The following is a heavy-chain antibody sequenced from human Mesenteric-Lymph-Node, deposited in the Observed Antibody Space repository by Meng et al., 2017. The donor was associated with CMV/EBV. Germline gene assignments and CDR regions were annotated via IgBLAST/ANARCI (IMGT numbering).Heavy chain of an antibody. D-gene: IGHD3-22*01. V-gene: IGHV3-66*02. CDR2: LYSDGTT. J-gene: IGHJ4*02. CDR3: ARYYFDTSGNRYFAY. CDR1: GFTFSSYS. Sequence: GVLKISGAASGFTFSSYSMNWVRQAPGKGLEWVSVLYSDGTTYYADSVEGRFTISRDNSRDTLYLQMNSLRAEDTAVYYCARYYFDTSGNRYFAYWGQGTRVTVSS.